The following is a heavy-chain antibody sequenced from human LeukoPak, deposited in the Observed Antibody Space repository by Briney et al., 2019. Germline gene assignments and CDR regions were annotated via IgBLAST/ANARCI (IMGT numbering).Heavy chain of an antibody. D-gene: IGHD3-22*01. J-gene: IGHJ4*02. CDR2: IYYSGST. V-gene: IGHV4-59*01. Sequence: SETLSLTCTVSGGSISSYYWSWIRQPPGKGLEWIGYIYYSGSTNYNPSLKSRVTISVDTSKNQFSLKLSSVTAADTAEYYCARAKFRADSSGYYAGFDYWGQGTLVTVSS. CDR3: ARAKFRADSSGYYAGFDY. CDR1: GGSISSYY.